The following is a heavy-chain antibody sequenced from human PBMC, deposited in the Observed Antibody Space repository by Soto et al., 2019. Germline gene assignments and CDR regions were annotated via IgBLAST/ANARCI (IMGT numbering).Heavy chain of an antibody. CDR1: GFTFSSYG. V-gene: IGHV3-53*01. CDR3: ARDPLYGSGSPFDY. CDR2: IYSGGST. D-gene: IGHD3-10*01. J-gene: IGHJ4*02. Sequence: GGSLRLSYAASGFTFSSYGMHWVRQAPGKGLEWVSVIYSGGSTYYADSVKGRFTISRDNSKNTLYLQMSSLRAEDAAVYYCARDPLYGSGSPFDYWGQGTLVTVSS.